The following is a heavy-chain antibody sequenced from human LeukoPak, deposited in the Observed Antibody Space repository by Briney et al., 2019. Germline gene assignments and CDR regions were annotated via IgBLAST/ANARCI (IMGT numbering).Heavy chain of an antibody. V-gene: IGHV1-69*01. CDR3: ARLGQIAAAGHNWFDP. D-gene: IGHD6-13*01. CDR2: IIPIFGTA. J-gene: IGHJ5*02. CDR1: GGTVSIYA. Sequence: SVNVSCKGSGGTVSIYAISWVRQAPAPGHERKGGIIPIFGTANYAQKFQGRVTITADESTSTAYMELSSLRSEDTAVYYCARLGQIAAAGHNWFDPWGQGTLVTVSS.